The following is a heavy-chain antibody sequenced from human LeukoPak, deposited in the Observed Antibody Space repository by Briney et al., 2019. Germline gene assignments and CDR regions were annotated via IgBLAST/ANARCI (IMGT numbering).Heavy chain of an antibody. D-gene: IGHD4-17*01. CDR2: ISYDGSNK. Sequence: PGGSLRLSCAASGFTFSSYGMHWVRQAPGKGLEWVAVISYDGSNKYYADSVKGRFTISRDNSKNTLYLQMNSLRAEDTAVYYCAKASEEWNDYGDVFDYWGQGTLVTVSS. J-gene: IGHJ4*02. CDR1: GFTFSSYG. CDR3: AKASEEWNDYGDVFDY. V-gene: IGHV3-30*18.